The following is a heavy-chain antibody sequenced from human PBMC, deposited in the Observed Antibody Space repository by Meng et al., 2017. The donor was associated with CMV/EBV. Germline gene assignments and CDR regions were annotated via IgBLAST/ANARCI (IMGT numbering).Heavy chain of an antibody. V-gene: IGHV4-39*07. D-gene: IGHD1-26*01. CDR2: IYYSGST. CDR1: GGSISSYY. Sequence: SETLSLTCTVSGGSISSYYWGWIRQPPGKGLEWIGSIYYSGSTYYNPSLKSRVTISVDTSKNQFSLKLSSVTAADTAVYYCAGGEVLGLIFDYWGQGTLVTVSS. J-gene: IGHJ4*02. CDR3: AGGEVLGLIFDY.